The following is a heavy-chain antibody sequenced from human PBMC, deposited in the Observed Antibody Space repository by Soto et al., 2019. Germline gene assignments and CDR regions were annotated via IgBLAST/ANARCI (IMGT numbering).Heavy chain of an antibody. Sequence: HPGGSLRLSCAASGFTFSNYAMNWVRQAPGKGLEWVSVLSGSGDTADYADSVKGRFTISRDTSKNTLYLQMNSLRAEDTAVYYCAKDRAVGDIGDRFDSWGQGTLVTVSS. V-gene: IGHV3-23*01. CDR1: GFTFSNYA. D-gene: IGHD3-16*02. CDR3: AKDRAVGDIGDRFDS. J-gene: IGHJ5*01. CDR2: LSGSGDTA.